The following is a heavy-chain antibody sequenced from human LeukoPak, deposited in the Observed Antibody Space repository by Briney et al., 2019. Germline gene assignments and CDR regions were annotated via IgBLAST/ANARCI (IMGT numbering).Heavy chain of an antibody. D-gene: IGHD2-15*01. Sequence: ASVKVSCKASGYTFTGYYMHWVRQAPGPGLEWMGWINPNSGGTNYAQKFQGRVTMTRDTSITTAYMDLSRLKSDDTAVYYCARASVENTLRIDDYWGQGTLVTVSS. V-gene: IGHV1-2*02. CDR1: GYTFTGYY. CDR2: INPNSGGT. J-gene: IGHJ4*02. CDR3: ARASVENTLRIDDY.